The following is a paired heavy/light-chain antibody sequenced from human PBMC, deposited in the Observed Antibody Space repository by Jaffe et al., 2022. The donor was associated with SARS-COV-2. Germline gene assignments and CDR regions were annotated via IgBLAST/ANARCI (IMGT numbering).Light chain of an antibody. J-gene: IGLJ3*02. V-gene: IGLV1-44*01. Sequence: QSVLTQPPSVSGTPGQRITISCSGDSSNIGTNTVNWHQQLPGRAPKVLIYNNNLRPSGVPDRFSASKTGTSASLAISGLQSDDEGFYFCATWDASLPGRVFGGGTELTVL. CDR2: NNN. CDR3: ATWDASLPGRV. CDR1: SSNIGTNT.
Heavy chain of an antibody. CDR1: GFVFSDHF. V-gene: IGHV3-72*01. Sequence: EVQLVESGGGLVQPGGSLRLSCTASGFVFSDHFMDWVRQAPGKGLEWVGRIRNKGNSYVTQYAASVIDRFVISRDDSKSLLFLQMSSLKIEDTAVYYCLRGGYYDSSDYGDYWGQGTLVTVSS. CDR3: LRGGYYDSSDYGDY. CDR2: IRNKGNSYVT. J-gene: IGHJ4*02. D-gene: IGHD3-22*01.